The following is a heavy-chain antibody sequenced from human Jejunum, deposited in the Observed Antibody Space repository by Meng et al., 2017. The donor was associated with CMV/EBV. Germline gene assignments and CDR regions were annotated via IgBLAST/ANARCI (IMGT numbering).Heavy chain of an antibody. CDR2: IHYTETT. Sequence: RLQETGPGRVKLSETLSLTCTVSGDSISSGRHFWGWIRQAPGKGLEWIATIHYTETTHYNPSLKSRITISVDTSKNQISLKVNSVTAADTAMYYCAADISTAWFYYWGQGTLVTVSS. J-gene: IGHJ4*02. V-gene: IGHV4-39*07. D-gene: IGHD2-2*01. CDR1: GDSISSGRHF. CDR3: AADISTAWFYY.